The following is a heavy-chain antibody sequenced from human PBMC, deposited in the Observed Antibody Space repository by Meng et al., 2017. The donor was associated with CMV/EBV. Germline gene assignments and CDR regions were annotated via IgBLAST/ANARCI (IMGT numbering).Heavy chain of an antibody. V-gene: IGHV3-11*04. D-gene: IGHD3-3*01. CDR2: ISSSGSTI. J-gene: IGHJ6*02. CDR1: GFTFSDYY. Sequence: GGSLRLSCAASGFTFSDYYMSWIRQAPGKGLEWVSYISSSGSTIYYADSVKGRFTISRDNAKNSLYLQMNSLRAEDTAVYYCARVSRYDFWSGIYYYYGMDVWGQGTTVTV. CDR3: ARVSRYDFWSGIYYYYGMDV.